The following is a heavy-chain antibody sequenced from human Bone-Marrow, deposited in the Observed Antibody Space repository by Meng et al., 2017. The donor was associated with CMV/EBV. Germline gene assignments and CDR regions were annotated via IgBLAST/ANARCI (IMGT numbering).Heavy chain of an antibody. CDR3: ARDAPLGYCSSTSCADWYFDL. D-gene: IGHD2-2*01. J-gene: IGHJ2*01. CDR2: ISSSSSYI. CDR1: S. Sequence: SMNWVRRAPGKELRRVSSISSSSSYIYYADEVKGRITISRDNAKNSLYLQMNSLRAEDTAVYYCARDAPLGYCSSTSCADWYFDLWGRGTLVTVSS. V-gene: IGHV3-21*01.